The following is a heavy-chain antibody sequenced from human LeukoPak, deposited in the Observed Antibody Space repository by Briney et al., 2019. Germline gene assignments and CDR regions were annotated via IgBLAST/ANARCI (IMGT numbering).Heavy chain of an antibody. CDR2: VSYDGSNK. CDR1: GFTFSSHA. CDR3: ARSKGDY. J-gene: IGHJ4*02. V-gene: IGHV3-30*04. Sequence: GGSLRLSCAASGFTFSSHAMHWVRQAPGKGLEWVAVVSYDGSNKYYADSVKGRFTISRDNSKNTLYLQMNSLRAEDTAVYYCARSKGDYWGQGTLVTVSS.